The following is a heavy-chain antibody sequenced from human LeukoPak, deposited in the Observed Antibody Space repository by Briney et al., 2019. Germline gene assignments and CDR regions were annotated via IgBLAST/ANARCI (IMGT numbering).Heavy chain of an antibody. CDR2: IKQDGSQT. J-gene: IGHJ4*02. CDR1: GFTFSDYW. V-gene: IGHV3-7*03. CDR3: ARGQGWLSDS. D-gene: IGHD3-9*01. Sequence: PGGSLRLSCAPSGFTFSDYWMNRFRQAPGKGPEWVAIIKQDGSQTHYVDFVKGRFTISRDNDKSSLFLQMNSLRDEDTAVYYCARGQGWLSDSWGQGIQVTVTS.